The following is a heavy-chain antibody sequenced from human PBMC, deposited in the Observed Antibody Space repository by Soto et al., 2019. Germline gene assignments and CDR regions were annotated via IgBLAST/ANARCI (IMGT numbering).Heavy chain of an antibody. CDR2: IYYSGST. V-gene: IGHV4-39*01. CDR1: GGSISSSSYY. D-gene: IGHD3-3*01. CDR3: ARRSDFWSGDDY. Sequence: PSETLSLTCTVSGGSISSSSYYWGWIRQPPGKGLEWIGSIYYSGSTYYNPSLKSRVTISVDTSKNQFSLKLSSVTAADTAVYYCARRSDFWSGDDYWGQGTLVTVSS. J-gene: IGHJ4*02.